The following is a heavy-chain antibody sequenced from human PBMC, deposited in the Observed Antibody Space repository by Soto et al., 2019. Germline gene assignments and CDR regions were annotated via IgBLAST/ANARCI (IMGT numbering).Heavy chain of an antibody. CDR2: IRRKPNSYAT. CDR3: TRSYYDSSGYYIPPGWFDP. V-gene: IGHV3-73*01. J-gene: IGHJ5*02. D-gene: IGHD3-22*01. Sequence: EESLRLSCAASGFTFSGSAMHWVRQASGKGLTWVGRIRRKPNSYATAYSASVKGRFTTSRDDSQNTAYLQMNSLKTEDTAVYYCTRSYYDSSGYYIPPGWFDPWGQGTLVTVSS. CDR1: GFTFSGSA.